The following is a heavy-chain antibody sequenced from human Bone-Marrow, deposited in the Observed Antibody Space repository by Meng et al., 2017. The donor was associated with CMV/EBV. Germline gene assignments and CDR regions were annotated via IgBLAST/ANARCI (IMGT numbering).Heavy chain of an antibody. V-gene: IGHV1-18*01. CDR1: GYTFTSYG. D-gene: IGHD3-3*01. CDR3: ARSVTIFGVVITKFDY. J-gene: IGHJ4*02. Sequence: ASVKVSCKASGYTFTSYGISWVRQAPGQGLEWMGWISAYNGNTNYAQKLQGRVTMTTDTSTSTAYMELRSLRSDDTAVYYCARSVTIFGVVITKFDYWGQGTRVTGSS. CDR2: ISAYNGNT.